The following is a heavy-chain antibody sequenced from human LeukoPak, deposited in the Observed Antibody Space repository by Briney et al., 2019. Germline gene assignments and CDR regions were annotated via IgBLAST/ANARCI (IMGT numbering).Heavy chain of an antibody. CDR1: GGSFSGYY. CDR3: ATRNYCSSTSCSYWFDP. J-gene: IGHJ5*02. Sequence: PSETLSLTCAVYGGSFSGYYWSWIRQPPGKGLEWIGEINHSGSTNYNPSLKSRVTISVDTSKNQFPLKLSSVTAADTAVYYCATRNYCSSTSCSYWFDPWGQGTLVTVSS. V-gene: IGHV4-34*01. CDR2: INHSGST. D-gene: IGHD2-2*01.